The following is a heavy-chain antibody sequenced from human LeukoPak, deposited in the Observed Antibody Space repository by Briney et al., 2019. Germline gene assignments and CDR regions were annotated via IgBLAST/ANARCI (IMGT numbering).Heavy chain of an antibody. Sequence: PSETLSLTCAVDGGFFSGYYCSWIRQPPGKRQELIGVINDSGSTNYNPSLKSRVTISVDTSKNQFSLQLSSVTAADTAVYYCARGPNDYRVPGHYYYYYMDVWGKGTTVTVSS. CDR3: ARGPNDYRVPGHYYYYYMDV. J-gene: IGHJ6*03. CDR2: INDSGST. D-gene: IGHD4-17*01. V-gene: IGHV4-34*01. CDR1: GGFFSGYY.